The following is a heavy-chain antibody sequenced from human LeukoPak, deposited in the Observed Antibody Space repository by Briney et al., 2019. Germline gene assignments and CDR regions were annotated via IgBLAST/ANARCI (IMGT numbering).Heavy chain of an antibody. V-gene: IGHV1-46*01. J-gene: IGHJ6*02. CDR2: INPSGGST. Sequence: GASVKVSCKASGYNFISFYMHWVRQAPGQGPEWMGIINPSGGSTSYAQKFQDRVTMTRDTSTSTVYMELSSLKSEDTAVYYCAREDVVLVDAVRYYYYGMDVWGQGTTVTVSS. CDR1: GYNFISFY. CDR3: AREDVVLVDAVRYYYYGMDV. D-gene: IGHD2-8*01.